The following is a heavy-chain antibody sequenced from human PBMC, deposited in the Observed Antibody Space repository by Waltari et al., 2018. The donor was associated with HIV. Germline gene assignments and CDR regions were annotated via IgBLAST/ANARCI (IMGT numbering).Heavy chain of an antibody. J-gene: IGHJ4*02. CDR1: GYTFTNYG. D-gene: IGHD3-16*01. CDR2: INTYNGNS. Sequence: QVHLLQSGAEVKKPGASVRVSCKASGYTFTNYGLTWVRQAPGQGLEWMGLINTYNGNSKYARNLQGRVTMTADTSTSTAYMELRSLRSDDTAVYYCARDLILTFGGLGGYWGQGTLVTVSS. CDR3: ARDLILTFGGLGGY. V-gene: IGHV1-18*01.